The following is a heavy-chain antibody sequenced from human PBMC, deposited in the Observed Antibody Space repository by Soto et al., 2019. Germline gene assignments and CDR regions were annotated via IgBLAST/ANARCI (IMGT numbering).Heavy chain of an antibody. D-gene: IGHD1-26*01. J-gene: IGHJ2*01. CDR1: GFTFSSYW. V-gene: IGHV3-74*01. CDR3: ARVGQGAWYFDL. Sequence: EVQLVESGGGLVQPGGSLTLSCAASGFTFSSYWMHWVCQAPGKGVVWVSRINPDGRDTNYADSVKGRFTISRDNAKNTLYLQMNSLRPEDTAVYYCARVGQGAWYFDLWGRGTLVTVSS. CDR2: INPDGRDT.